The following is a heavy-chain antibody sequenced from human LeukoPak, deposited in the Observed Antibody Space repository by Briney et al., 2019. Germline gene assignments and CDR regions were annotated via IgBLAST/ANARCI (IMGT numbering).Heavy chain of an antibody. CDR1: GGSISSSSYY. V-gene: IGHV4-39*01. CDR3: ARHDYGGVNWFDP. Sequence: SETLSLTCTVSGGSISSSSYYWGWIRRPPGKGLEWIGSIYYSGSTYYNPSHKSRVTISVDTSKKQFSLKLSSVTAADTAVYYCARHDYGGVNWFDPWGQGTLVTVSS. J-gene: IGHJ5*02. CDR2: IYYSGST. D-gene: IGHD4-23*01.